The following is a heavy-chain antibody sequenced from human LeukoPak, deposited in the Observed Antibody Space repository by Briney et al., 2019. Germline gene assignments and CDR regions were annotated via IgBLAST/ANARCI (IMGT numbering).Heavy chain of an antibody. CDR3: AVRGSYFDY. D-gene: IGHD3-10*01. Sequence: GESLEISCEGPGYLFNTNWIAWVRQTPGKGLEWMGMVYPDDSDTRYNPSFQGQVTISADKSINTAYLQWDSLEASDTAIYYCAVRGSYFDYWGQGALVTVSS. CDR2: VYPDDSDT. J-gene: IGHJ4*02. V-gene: IGHV5-51*01. CDR1: GYLFNTNW.